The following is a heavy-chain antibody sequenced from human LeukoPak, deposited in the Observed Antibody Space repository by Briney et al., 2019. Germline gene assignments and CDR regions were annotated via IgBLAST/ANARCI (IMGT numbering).Heavy chain of an antibody. D-gene: IGHD3-3*01. CDR2: ISGSGGST. V-gene: IGHV3-23*01. CDR1: GFTFSNNA. J-gene: IGHJ4*02. Sequence: GGSLRLSCSASGFTFSNNAMSWVRQAPGKGLEWVSGISGSGGSTYYADSVKGRFTISRDYSKNTLYLQMNSLRAEDTAVYYCAKDSANYDFWSGSLDYWGQGTLVTVSS. CDR3: AKDSANYDFWSGSLDY.